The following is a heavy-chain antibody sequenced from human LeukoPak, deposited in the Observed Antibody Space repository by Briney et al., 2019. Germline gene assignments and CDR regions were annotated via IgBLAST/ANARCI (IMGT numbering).Heavy chain of an antibody. J-gene: IGHJ5*02. CDR2: IKSDGSST. D-gene: IGHD6-13*01. V-gene: IGHV3-74*01. Sequence: GGSLRLSCAASGFTFSSYWMHWVRQAPGKGLVWVSRIKSDGSSTTYADSVKGRFTISRDNAKNTLYLQMNSLRAEDTAVYYCARGGAAAGIHNCFDPWGQGTLVTAS. CDR1: GFTFSSYW. CDR3: ARGGAAAGIHNCFDP.